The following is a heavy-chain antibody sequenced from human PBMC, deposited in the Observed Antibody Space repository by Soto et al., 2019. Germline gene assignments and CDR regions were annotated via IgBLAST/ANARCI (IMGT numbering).Heavy chain of an antibody. CDR1: GGSINSGDYY. J-gene: IGHJ4*02. Sequence: PSETLSLTCTVSGGSINSGDYYWSWLRQPPGKGLEWLGYIYYSGSTYNSPSVTGRFSMSIDMSKNQFSLKLKSVTAADTAVYHCARVLKSFDSRGYSFYLFDYWGQGMLVTVSS. CDR2: IYYSGST. V-gene: IGHV4-30-4*01. CDR3: ARVLKSFDSRGYSFYLFDY. D-gene: IGHD3-22*01.